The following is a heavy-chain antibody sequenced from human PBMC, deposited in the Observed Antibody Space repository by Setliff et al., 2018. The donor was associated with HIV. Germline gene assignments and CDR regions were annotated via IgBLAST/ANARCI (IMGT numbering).Heavy chain of an antibody. D-gene: IGHD3-10*01. V-gene: IGHV4-34*01. J-gene: IGHJ4*02. Sequence: SETLSLTCALYGGSFSDYYWSWIRQPPGMGLEWIGEVNRGRRTNYNSSLKSRVLISVDTSKNQFSLKMLSVTAADTAVYYCARGLGHYGSGSSLPLGYWGQGTLVTVSS. CDR2: VNRGRRT. CDR3: ARGLGHYGSGSSLPLGY. CDR1: GGSFSDYY.